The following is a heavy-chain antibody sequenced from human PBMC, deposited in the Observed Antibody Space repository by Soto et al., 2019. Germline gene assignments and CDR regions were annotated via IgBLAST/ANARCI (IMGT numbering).Heavy chain of an antibody. CDR3: AKEKTGGSFTLDY. J-gene: IGHJ4*02. D-gene: IGHD3-10*01. Sequence: QVQLVESGGGVVQTGRSLRLSCAASGFTFSIYNKHWVRQAPGKGLEWVAVIYYTGTNKYYADSVKGRFTISRDNSKNTVYLQMNSLRAEDTAVYYCAKEKTGGSFTLDYWGQGTLVTVSS. CDR1: GFTFSIYN. CDR2: IYYTGTNK. V-gene: IGHV3-33*06.